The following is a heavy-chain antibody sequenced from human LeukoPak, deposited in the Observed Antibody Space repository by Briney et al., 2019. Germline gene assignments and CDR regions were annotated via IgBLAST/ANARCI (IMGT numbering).Heavy chain of an antibody. CDR3: AKDKGYCSSTSCYVNFDY. V-gene: IGHV3-23*01. CDR1: GGSISSSSDY. Sequence: ETLSLTCTVSGGSISSSSDYWGWIRQAPGKGLEWVSAISGSGGSTYYADSVKGRFTISRDNSKNTLYLQMNSLRAEDTAVYYCAKDKGYCSSTSCYVNFDYWGQGTLVTVSS. J-gene: IGHJ4*02. CDR2: ISGSGGST. D-gene: IGHD2-2*01.